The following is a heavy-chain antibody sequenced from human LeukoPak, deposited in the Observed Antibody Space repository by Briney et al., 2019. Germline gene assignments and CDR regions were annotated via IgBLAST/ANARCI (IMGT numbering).Heavy chain of an antibody. CDR2: IYPGDSDT. V-gene: IGHV5-51*01. CDR3: ARGVGTVAAQYDSFDI. CDR1: GYSFSNYW. J-gene: IGHJ3*02. D-gene: IGHD4-23*01. Sequence: GESLKISCAGSGYSFSNYWIGWVRQIPGKGLERVGIIYPGDSDTRYSQSFQGHVTISADKSISTAYLQWSSLKASDTAMYYCARGVGTVAAQYDSFDIWGQGTMVTVPS.